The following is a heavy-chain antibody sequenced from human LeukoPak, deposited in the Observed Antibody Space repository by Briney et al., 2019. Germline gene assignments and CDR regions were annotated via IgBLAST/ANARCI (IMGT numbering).Heavy chain of an antibody. Sequence: SETLSLTCAVYGGSFSGYYWSWIRQPPGKGLEWMGEINHSESTNYNPSLKSPVPISVDTSKNQFSLKLSSVTAADTAVYYCARAHYYGSGSYFSHFDYWGQGTLVTVSS. D-gene: IGHD3-10*01. CDR1: GGSFSGYY. CDR2: INHSEST. J-gene: IGHJ4*02. CDR3: ARAHYYGSGSYFSHFDY. V-gene: IGHV4-34*01.